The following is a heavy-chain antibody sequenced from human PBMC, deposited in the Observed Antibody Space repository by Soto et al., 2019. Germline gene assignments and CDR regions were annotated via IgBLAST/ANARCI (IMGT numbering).Heavy chain of an antibody. Sequence: GGSLRLSCAASGFTFSSYWMHWVRQAPGKGLVWVSRINSDGSSTSYADSVKGRFTISRDNAKNTLYLQMNSLRAEDTAVYCCARLRIDNWNYGSYFDYWGQGTLVTVSS. V-gene: IGHV3-74*01. CDR1: GFTFSSYW. CDR2: INSDGSST. D-gene: IGHD1-7*01. J-gene: IGHJ4*02. CDR3: ARLRIDNWNYGSYFDY.